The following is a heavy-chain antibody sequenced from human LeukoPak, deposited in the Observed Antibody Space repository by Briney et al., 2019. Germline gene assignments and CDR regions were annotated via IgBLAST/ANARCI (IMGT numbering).Heavy chain of an antibody. Sequence: GGSLRLSCAASGFMFSSNWMSWVRLAPGKGLEWVANIKQDGSEKYYVDSVKGRFTISRDNAKNSLYLQMNSLRAEDTAVYYCARSRALFDYWGQGTLVTVSS. D-gene: IGHD3-3*02. CDR3: ARSRALFDY. V-gene: IGHV3-7*01. CDR2: IKQDGSEK. J-gene: IGHJ4*02. CDR1: GFMFSSNW.